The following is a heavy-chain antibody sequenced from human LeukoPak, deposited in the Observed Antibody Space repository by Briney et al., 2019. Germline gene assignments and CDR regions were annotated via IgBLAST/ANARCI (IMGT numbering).Heavy chain of an antibody. CDR2: INHSGST. CDR1: GGSFSGYY. Sequence: SETLSLTCAVYGGSFSGYYWSWIRQPPGKGLEWIGEINHSGSTNYNPSLKSRVTISVDTSKNQFSLKLSSVTAADTAVYYCATFSRDGYNPYFGYWGQGTLVTVSS. CDR3: ATFSRDGYNPYFGY. J-gene: IGHJ4*02. D-gene: IGHD5-24*01. V-gene: IGHV4-34*01.